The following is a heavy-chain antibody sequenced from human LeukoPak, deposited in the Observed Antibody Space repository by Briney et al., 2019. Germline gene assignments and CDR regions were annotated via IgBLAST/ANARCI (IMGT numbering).Heavy chain of an antibody. CDR3: AKDLTLVAAAGTHYYYYYGMDV. J-gene: IGHJ6*02. CDR1: GFTFSDYY. Sequence: GGSLRLSCAASGFTFSDYYMSWIRQAPGKGLEWVSYISSSSSYTNYADSVKGRFTISRDNAKNSLYLQMNSLRAEDTAVYYCAKDLTLVAAAGTHYYYYYGMDVWGQGTTVTVSS. CDR2: ISSSSSYT. V-gene: IGHV3-11*06. D-gene: IGHD6-13*01.